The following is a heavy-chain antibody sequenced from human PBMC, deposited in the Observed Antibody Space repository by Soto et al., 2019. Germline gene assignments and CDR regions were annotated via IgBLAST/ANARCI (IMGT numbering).Heavy chain of an antibody. V-gene: IGHV4-30-2*01. CDR3: ARVGRDGYNRLDY. J-gene: IGHJ4*02. Sequence: SETLSLTCAVSGGSISSGGYSWSWIRQPPGKGLEWIGYIYHSGSTYYNPSLKSRVTISVDRSKNQFSLKLSSVTAADTAVYYCARVGRDGYNRLDYGGQGTLVTVSS. CDR1: GGSISSGGYS. D-gene: IGHD5-12*01. CDR2: IYHSGST.